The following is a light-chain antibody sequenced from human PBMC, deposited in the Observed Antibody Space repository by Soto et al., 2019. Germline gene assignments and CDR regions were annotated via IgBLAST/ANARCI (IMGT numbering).Light chain of an antibody. V-gene: IGKV1-5*03. CDR1: QSVSSW. J-gene: IGKJ2*01. CDR3: QQYNSYSPYT. CDR2: KAS. Sequence: DIQMTQSPSTLSASVGDRVTITCRASQSVSSWLAWYQQKPGKAPKLLIYKASSLETGVPSRFSGSGSGTEFTLTISNLQPDGFATYYCQQYNSYSPYTFGQGTRLEIK.